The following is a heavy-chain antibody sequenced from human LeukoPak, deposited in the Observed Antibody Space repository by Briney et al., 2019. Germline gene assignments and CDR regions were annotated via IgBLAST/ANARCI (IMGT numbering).Heavy chain of an antibody. CDR3: ARETYYYDSSGYYSDFQH. D-gene: IGHD3-22*01. CDR2: INPSGGST. CDR1: GYTFTSYY. J-gene: IGHJ1*01. Sequence: ASVKVSCKASGYTFTSYYMHWVRQAPGQGLEWMGIINPSGGSTSYAQKFQGRVTMTRDTSTSTVYMELSSLRSEDTAVYYCARETYYYDSSGYYSDFQHWGQGTLVTVSS. V-gene: IGHV1-46*01.